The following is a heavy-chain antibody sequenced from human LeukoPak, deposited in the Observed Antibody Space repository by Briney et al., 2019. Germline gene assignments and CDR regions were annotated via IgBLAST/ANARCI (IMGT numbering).Heavy chain of an antibody. V-gene: IGHV3-74*01. D-gene: IGHD2-21*02. CDR2: INSDGSST. J-gene: IGHJ4*02. CDR1: GFTFSSYW. Sequence: GGSLRLSCAASGFTFSSYWMHWVRQAPGKGLVWVSRINSDGSSTSYADSVKGRFTISRDNAKNSLYLQMNSLRAEDTAVYYCARGMVTAMTFGYWGQGTLVTVSS. CDR3: ARGMVTAMTFGY.